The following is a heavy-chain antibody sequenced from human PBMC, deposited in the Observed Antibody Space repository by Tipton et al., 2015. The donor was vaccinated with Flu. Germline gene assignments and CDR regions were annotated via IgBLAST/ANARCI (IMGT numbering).Heavy chain of an antibody. CDR3: AGVYDFWSGLNWFDP. J-gene: IGHJ5*02. CDR1: GYTFTSYG. CDR2: ISAYNGNT. Sequence: QLVQSGAEVKKPGASVKVSCKAPGYTFTSYGISWVRQAPGQGLEWMGWISAYNGNTNYAQKLQGRVTMTTDTSTSTAYMELRSLRSDDTAVYYCAGVYDFWSGLNWFDPWGQGTLVTVSS. V-gene: IGHV1-18*01. D-gene: IGHD3-3*01.